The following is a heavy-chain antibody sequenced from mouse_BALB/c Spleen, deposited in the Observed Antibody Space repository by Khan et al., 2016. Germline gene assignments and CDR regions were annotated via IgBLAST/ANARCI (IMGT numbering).Heavy chain of an antibody. J-gene: IGHJ1*01. CDR3: ARYLNWYFDV. CDR2: ISDGGSYT. CDR1: GFTFSDYY. Sequence: EVELVESGGGLVKPGGSLKLSCAASGFTFSDYYMYWVRQTPEKRLEWVATISDGGSYTYYPDSVKGRFTISRDNAKNNLYLHMSSLKSEDTAMYYCARYLNWYFDVWGAGTTVTVSS. V-gene: IGHV5-4*02.